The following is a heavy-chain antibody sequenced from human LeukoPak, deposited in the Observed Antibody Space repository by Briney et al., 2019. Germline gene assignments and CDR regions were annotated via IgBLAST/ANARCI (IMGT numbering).Heavy chain of an antibody. V-gene: IGHV3-21*01. Sequence: GGSLRHSCAASGFTFGSYKMNWVRQAPGKGLEWVSSIRSSTTYIYYADSVKGRFTISRDNAKNSLYLQMNSLRAEDTAVYYCARTSGLTVAPDYWGQGTLVTVSS. CDR2: IRSSTTYI. D-gene: IGHD4-11*01. CDR1: GFTFGSYK. CDR3: ARTSGLTVAPDY. J-gene: IGHJ4*02.